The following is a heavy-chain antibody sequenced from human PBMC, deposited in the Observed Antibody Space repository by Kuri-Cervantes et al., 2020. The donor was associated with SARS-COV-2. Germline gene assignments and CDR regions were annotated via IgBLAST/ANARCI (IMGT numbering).Heavy chain of an antibody. Sequence: ASVKVSCRASGYTFTSYGISWVRQAPGQGLEWMGWISAYNGNTNYAQKLQGRVTMTTDTSTSTAYMELRSLRSDDTAVYYCARVQIWGPSSPFDYWGQGTLVTVSS. J-gene: IGHJ4*02. CDR3: ARVQIWGPSSPFDY. CDR1: GYTFTSYG. CDR2: ISAYNGNT. V-gene: IGHV1-18*01. D-gene: IGHD7-27*01.